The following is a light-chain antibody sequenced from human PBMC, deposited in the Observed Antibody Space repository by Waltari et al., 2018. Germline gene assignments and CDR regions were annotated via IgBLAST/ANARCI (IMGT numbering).Light chain of an antibody. CDR2: DNS. V-gene: IGLV1-40*01. CDR1: SSNIRAGSD. J-gene: IGLJ2*01. CDR3: QTYDSSLSGVV. Sequence: SVLTQPPSVSGAPGPRATISCTGSSSNIRAGSDVHWYHQLPGTAPKLLIYDNSYRPSGVPDRFSGSKSGTSASLAITGLQAEDEADYYCQTYDSSLSGVVFGGGTKLTVL.